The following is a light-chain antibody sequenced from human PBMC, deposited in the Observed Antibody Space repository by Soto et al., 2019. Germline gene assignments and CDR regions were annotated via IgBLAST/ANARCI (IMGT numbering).Light chain of an antibody. Sequence: QAVVTQEPSFSVSPGGTVTVTCGLSSASVSTYYASWYQLTPGQAPRTLIHSTNTRSSGVPDRFSGSILGNKAALTITGAQADDDADYYCVLYLGSGSDVFGTGTKLTVL. CDR2: STN. CDR1: SASVSTYY. V-gene: IGLV8-61*01. J-gene: IGLJ1*01. CDR3: VLYLGSGSDV.